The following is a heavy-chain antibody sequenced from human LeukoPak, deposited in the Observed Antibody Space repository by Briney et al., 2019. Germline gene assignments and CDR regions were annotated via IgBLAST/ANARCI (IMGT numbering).Heavy chain of an antibody. CDR3: ARDKLEGSGSYGAYYYYYYMDV. V-gene: IGHV4-4*07. D-gene: IGHD3-10*01. CDR1: GGSVSSYY. J-gene: IGHJ6*03. CDR2: IYTSGST. Sequence: SETRSLICTVSGGSVSSYYWSWIRQPAGKGLEWIGRIYTSGSTNYNPSLKSRVTMSVDTSKNQFSLKLSSVTAADTAVYYCARDKLEGSGSYGAYYYYYYMDVWGKGTTVTVSS.